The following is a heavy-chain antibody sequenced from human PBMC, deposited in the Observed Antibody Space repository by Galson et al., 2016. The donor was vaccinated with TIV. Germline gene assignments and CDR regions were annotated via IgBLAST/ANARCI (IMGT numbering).Heavy chain of an antibody. CDR1: GFTFSSYG. V-gene: IGHV3-33*01. J-gene: IGHJ4*02. D-gene: IGHD4-17*01. CDR3: ARIHRSYGMDV. Sequence: SLRLSCAASGFTFSSYGMHWVRQAPGKGLEWVAIISYDGSDKDYTDSVKGRFTISRDKSKNTLYLQMDSVRVEDTATYYCARIHRSYGMDVWGQGTQVTVSS. CDR2: ISYDGSDK.